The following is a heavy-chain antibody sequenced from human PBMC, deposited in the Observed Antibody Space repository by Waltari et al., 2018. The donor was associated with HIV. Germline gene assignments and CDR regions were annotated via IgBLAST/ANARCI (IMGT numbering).Heavy chain of an antibody. CDR2: MKQDRSEK. CDR3: ARMIVVVVAATGAFES. Sequence: EVQLVESGGGLVQPGGSLRLSCAASGFTFSSYWMSWVRQAPGKGLEWVANMKQDRSEKYYVDSVKGPFTISRDNAKNSLYLQMNSLRAEDTAVYYCARMIVVVVAATGAFESWGQGTMVTVSS. CDR1: GFTFSSYW. D-gene: IGHD2-15*01. J-gene: IGHJ3*02. V-gene: IGHV3-7*01.